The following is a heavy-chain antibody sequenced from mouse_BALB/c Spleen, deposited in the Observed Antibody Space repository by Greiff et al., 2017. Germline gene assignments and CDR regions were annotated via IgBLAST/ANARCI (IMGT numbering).Heavy chain of an antibody. CDR2: IDPENGDT. Sequence: VQLKQSGAELVRSGASVKLSCTASGFNIKDYYMHWVKQRPEQGLEWIGWIDPENGDTEYAPKFQGKATMTADTSSNTAYLQLSSLTSEDTAVYYCNAAIYGNYSYWGQGTLVTVSA. CDR1: GFNIKDYY. CDR3: NAAIYGNYSY. V-gene: IGHV14-4*02. J-gene: IGHJ3*01. D-gene: IGHD2-1*01.